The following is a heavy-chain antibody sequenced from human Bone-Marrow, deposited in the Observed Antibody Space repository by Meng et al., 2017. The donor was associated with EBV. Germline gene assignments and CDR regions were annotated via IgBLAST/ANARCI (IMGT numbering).Heavy chain of an antibody. CDR1: GFTFSSYA. V-gene: IGHV3-23*04. Sequence: EVQLVESGGGLVQPGGSLRLSCAASGFTFSSYAMSWVRQAPGKGLEWVSAISGSGGSTYYADSVKGRFTISRDNSKNTLYLQMNSLRAEDTAVYYCAKDWGHYGDYSYYFDYWGQGTLVTVSS. D-gene: IGHD4-17*01. J-gene: IGHJ4*02. CDR3: AKDWGHYGDYSYYFDY. CDR2: ISGSGGST.